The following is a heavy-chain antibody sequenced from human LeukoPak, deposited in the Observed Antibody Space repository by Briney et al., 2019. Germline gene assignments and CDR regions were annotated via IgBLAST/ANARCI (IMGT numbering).Heavy chain of an antibody. CDR1: EFAFNRSV. V-gene: IGHV3-13*01. J-gene: IGHJ3*01. D-gene: IGHD1-1*01. CDR2: IGISGDT. Sequence: GGSLRLSCAASEFAFNRSVMHWVLQAIGKGLEWVSAIGISGDTYYSDSVRGRFVVSRENARNSMFLQMSSPRVGDTAVYYCARIRRSDNYQGDPFDLWGQGTVVIVSS. CDR3: ARIRRSDNYQGDPFDL.